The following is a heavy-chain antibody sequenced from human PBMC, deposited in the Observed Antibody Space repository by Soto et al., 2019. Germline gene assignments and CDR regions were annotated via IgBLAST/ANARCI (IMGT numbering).Heavy chain of an antibody. V-gene: IGHV4-59*01. CDR1: GDTIRSYY. CDR3: ARCFSGNYPSRPEEQYYFDS. D-gene: IGHD1-26*01. Sequence: KTSGTLSLTCTVSGDTIRSYYWIWIRKPPGKGLEWIGYIYYSGYTSYNPSLKSRVTISVDTSKNQFSLKLNSVTAADTAVYYCARCFSGNYPSRPEEQYYFDSWGQGTLVTVSS. J-gene: IGHJ4*02. CDR2: IYYSGYT.